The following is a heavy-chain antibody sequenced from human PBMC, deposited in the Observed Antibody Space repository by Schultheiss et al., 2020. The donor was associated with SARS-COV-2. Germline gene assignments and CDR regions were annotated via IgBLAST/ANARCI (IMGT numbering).Heavy chain of an antibody. Sequence: GGSLRLSCAASGFTFSSYSMNWVRQAPGKGLEWVSAISGSGGSTYYADSVKGRFTISRDNAKNTLYLQMNSLRAEDTAVYYCAREGLITYYYYYGMDVWGQGTTVTVS. J-gene: IGHJ6*02. V-gene: IGHV3-21*01. CDR2: ISGSGGST. D-gene: IGHD3-22*01. CDR3: AREGLITYYYYYGMDV. CDR1: GFTFSSYS.